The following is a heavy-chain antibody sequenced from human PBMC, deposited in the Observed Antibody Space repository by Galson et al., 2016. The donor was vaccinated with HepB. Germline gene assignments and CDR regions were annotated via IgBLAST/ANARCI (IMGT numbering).Heavy chain of an antibody. V-gene: IGHV3-23*01. CDR3: AKGRPESGYEQ. CDR2: ISGSGGIT. D-gene: IGHD5-12*01. CDR1: RFTFSGYA. J-gene: IGHJ4*02. Sequence: SLRLSCAASRFTFSGYAMSWVRQAPGKGLEXVSAISGSGGITHYADSVKGRFTISRDNSKNTLYLQMNSLRAEDTAVYYCAKGRPESGYEQWGQGTLVTVSS.